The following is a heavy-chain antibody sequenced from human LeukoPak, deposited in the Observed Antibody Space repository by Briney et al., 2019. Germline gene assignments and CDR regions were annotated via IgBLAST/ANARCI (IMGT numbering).Heavy chain of an antibody. Sequence: GGSLRLSCAASGFTFSSYATSWVRQAPGKGLEWVSAISGSGGGTYYADSVKGRFTISRDNSNNTLYLQMNSLRAEDTAVYYCAKVASADAQARLNYWGQGTLVTVSS. J-gene: IGHJ4*02. V-gene: IGHV3-23*01. D-gene: IGHD6-19*01. CDR1: GFTFSSYA. CDR2: ISGSGGGT. CDR3: AKVASADAQARLNY.